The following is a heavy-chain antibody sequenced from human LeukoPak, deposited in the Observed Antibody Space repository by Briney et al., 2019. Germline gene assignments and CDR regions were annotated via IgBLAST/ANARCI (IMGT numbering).Heavy chain of an antibody. Sequence: ASVKVSCKASGGTFSTYGISWVRQAPGQGLEWVGRIIPIFGTPNYAQKFQGRLTITTDESTSTAYMDLSSLRFEDTAVYYCARDPAALDYYGSGSYRGWFDPWGQGTLVTVFS. D-gene: IGHD3-10*01. CDR3: ARDPAALDYYGSGSYRGWFDP. J-gene: IGHJ5*02. V-gene: IGHV1-69*05. CDR1: GGTFSTYG. CDR2: IIPIFGTP.